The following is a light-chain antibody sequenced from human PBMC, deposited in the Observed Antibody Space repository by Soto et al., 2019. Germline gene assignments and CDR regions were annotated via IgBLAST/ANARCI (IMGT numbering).Light chain of an antibody. V-gene: IGKV3D-20*02. CDR1: QSISSNF. Sequence: EIVMTQSPGTLSLSPGERATLSCRASQSISSNFLAWYQHKPGQAPRLLIYGESSRATGTPDRFSGSASGTDFTLTISSLEPEDSAVYYCLQRSNWLTFGGRTKV. CDR3: LQRSNWLT. CDR2: GES. J-gene: IGKJ4*01.